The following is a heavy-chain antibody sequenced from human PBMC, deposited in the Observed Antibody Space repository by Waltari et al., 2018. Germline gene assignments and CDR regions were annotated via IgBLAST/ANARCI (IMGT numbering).Heavy chain of an antibody. J-gene: IGHJ6*02. CDR3: AKPRISGWYYSGMDV. D-gene: IGHD6-13*01. V-gene: IGHV5-51*01. CDR2: IYLADSDT. CDR1: W. Sequence: WIAWVRQMPGKGLEWMGIIYLADSDTRYGPSFQGQVTISADKSISTAYLQWSSLKASDTAIYYCAKPRISGWYYSGMDVWGQGTSVTVAS.